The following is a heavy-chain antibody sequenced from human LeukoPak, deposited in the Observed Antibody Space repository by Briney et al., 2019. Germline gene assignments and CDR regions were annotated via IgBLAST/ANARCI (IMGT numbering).Heavy chain of an antibody. J-gene: IGHJ5*02. Sequence: PGGSLRLSCAASGLMFSTSGMSWVRQAPRKGLECVSDISGSGATTSYADSVKGRFTISRDNSKHMLYLQMDSLRVEDTAVYFCAKGQKWFDPWGQGTLVTVSS. V-gene: IGHV3-23*01. CDR3: AKGQKWFDP. CDR2: ISGSGATT. CDR1: GLMFSTSG.